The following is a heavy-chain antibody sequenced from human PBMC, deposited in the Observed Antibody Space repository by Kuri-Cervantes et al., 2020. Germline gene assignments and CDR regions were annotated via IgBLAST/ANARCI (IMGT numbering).Heavy chain of an antibody. V-gene: IGHV4-59*01. CDR2: IYYSGST. J-gene: IGHJ3*02. D-gene: IGHD3-22*01. CDR1: GGSISSYY. CDR3: ARYVYYTLTSDSTDDSSGRYRLFAFDI. Sequence: GSLRLSCTVSGGSISSYYWSWIRQPPGRGLEWIGYIYYSGSTNYNPSLKSRVTISVDTSKNQFSLKLSSVTAADTAVYYCARYVYYTLTSDSTDDSSGRYRLFAFDIWGQGTMVTVSS.